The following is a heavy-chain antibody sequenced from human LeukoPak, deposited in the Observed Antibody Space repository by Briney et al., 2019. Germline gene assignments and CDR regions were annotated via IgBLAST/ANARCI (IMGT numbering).Heavy chain of an antibody. Sequence: PSETLSLTCTVSGGSISSSYWSWIRQPPGKGLEWVGDIYYSGSTNYNPSLKSRVTISVDTSKNQFSLKLSSVTAADTAVYYCARDSDDSSGYNWFDPWGQGTLVTVSS. V-gene: IGHV4-59*01. CDR3: ARDSDDSSGYNWFDP. CDR2: IYYSGST. J-gene: IGHJ5*02. CDR1: GGSISSSY. D-gene: IGHD3-22*01.